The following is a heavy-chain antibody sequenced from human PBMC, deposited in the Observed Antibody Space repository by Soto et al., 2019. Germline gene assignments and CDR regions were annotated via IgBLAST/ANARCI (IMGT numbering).Heavy chain of an antibody. CDR2: IRNKTYGRTT. CDR1: GFTFDNYA. Sequence: SLGLSCSGSGFTFDNYAMNWVRQAPGKGLEWVGLIRNKTYGRTTEYAASVKGRFTISRDDSSGIAYLQMNSLKTEDSAVYFCARAESPAVAYFFDNWGQGTLVTVSS. J-gene: IGHJ4*02. V-gene: IGHV3-49*04. CDR3: ARAESPAVAYFFDN. D-gene: IGHD2-15*01.